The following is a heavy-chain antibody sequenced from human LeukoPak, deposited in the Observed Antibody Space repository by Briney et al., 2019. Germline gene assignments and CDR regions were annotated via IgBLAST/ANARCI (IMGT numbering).Heavy chain of an antibody. CDR3: ARDKTPGDY. Sequence: SETLSLTCTVSGGSITIYYWSWVRQPPGKGLEWLGYMYYRGSPNSNPSFKGRVPISVDMSRNQFSLKLSSGTAAATAAYYGARDKTPGDYWGQRTLCTVSS. V-gene: IGHV4-59*01. J-gene: IGHJ4*02. CDR2: MYYRGSP. CDR1: GGSITIYY. D-gene: IGHD1-14*01.